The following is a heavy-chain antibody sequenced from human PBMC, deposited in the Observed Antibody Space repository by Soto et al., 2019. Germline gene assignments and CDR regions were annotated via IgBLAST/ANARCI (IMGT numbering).Heavy chain of an antibody. CDR3: ARDVHQPNIAAAGKESYYYYGMDV. V-gene: IGHV3-21*01. J-gene: IGHJ6*02. Sequence: GGSLRLSCAASGFTFSSYSMNWVRQAPGKGLEWVSSISSSSSYIYYADSVKGRFTISRDNAKNSLYLQMNSLRAEDTAVYYCARDVHQPNIAAAGKESYYYYGMDVWGQGTTVTVSS. CDR1: GFTFSSYS. D-gene: IGHD6-13*01. CDR2: ISSSSSYI.